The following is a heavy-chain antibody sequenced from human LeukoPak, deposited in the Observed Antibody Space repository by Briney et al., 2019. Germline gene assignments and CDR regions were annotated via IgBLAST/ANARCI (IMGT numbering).Heavy chain of an antibody. Sequence: SETLSLTCTVSGGSISSSSYYWGWIRQPPGKGLEWIGSIYYSGSTYYNPSLKSRVTISVDTSKNQFSLKLSSVTAADTAVYYCARTSTDGQLWFSYYYYYYMDVWGKGTTVTVSS. D-gene: IGHD5-18*01. J-gene: IGHJ6*03. CDR2: IYYSGST. CDR1: GGSISSSSYY. V-gene: IGHV4-39*07. CDR3: ARTSTDGQLWFSYYYYYYMDV.